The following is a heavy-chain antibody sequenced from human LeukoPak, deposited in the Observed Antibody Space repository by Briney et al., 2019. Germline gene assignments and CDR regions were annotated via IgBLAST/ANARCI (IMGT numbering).Heavy chain of an antibody. D-gene: IGHD3-16*01. J-gene: IGHJ6*02. Sequence: GGSLRLSCAASGFTFSESWMSWVRQAPGEGLEWVANMNQDGSERDYVDSVKGRFTISRDNARKSLYPQMSSLRAEDTAVYYCATYTHWVAGDVWGQGTTVTVSS. CDR1: GFTFSESW. V-gene: IGHV3-7*01. CDR2: MNQDGSER. CDR3: ATYTHWVAGDV.